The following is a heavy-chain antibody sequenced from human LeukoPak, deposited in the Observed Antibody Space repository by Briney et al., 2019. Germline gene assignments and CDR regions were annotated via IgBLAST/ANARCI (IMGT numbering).Heavy chain of an antibody. V-gene: IGHV3-7*04. J-gene: IGHJ4*02. CDR1: GFTFSSYW. CDR2: IKEDGNEK. CDR3: ARAGRYFVH. Sequence: GGSLRLSCAASGFTFSSYWMTWVRQPPGKGLEWVANIKEDGNEKYYVDSVKGRFTISRDNAKNSLYLQMNSLRAEDTAVYYCARAGRYFVHWGQGTLVTVSP.